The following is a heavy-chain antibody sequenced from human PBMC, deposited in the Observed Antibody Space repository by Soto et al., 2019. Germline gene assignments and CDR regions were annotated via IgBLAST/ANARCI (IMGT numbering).Heavy chain of an antibody. CDR1: GFTFTSSA. V-gene: IGHV1-58*01. D-gene: IGHD2-2*01. Sequence: SVKVDFKGAGFTFTSSAVQWVRQDNGQRLEWIGWIVVGSGNTNYAQKFQERVTITRDMSTSTAYMELSSLRSEDTAVYYCAASIDALVPPARPGQGMDVRGQGTTVTVSS. J-gene: IGHJ6*02. CDR2: IVVGSGNT. CDR3: AASIDALVPPARPGQGMDV.